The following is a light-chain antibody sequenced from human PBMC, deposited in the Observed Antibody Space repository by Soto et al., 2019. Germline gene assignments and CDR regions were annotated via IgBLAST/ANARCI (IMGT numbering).Light chain of an antibody. CDR2: GAS. CDR3: QQCGISTWP. J-gene: IGKJ1*01. Sequence: EIVLTQSPGILSLSPGERATLSCRASQPVSSSYLAWYQQKPGQAPRLLIYGASTRATGIPDRFSGRGSGTDFTLTISRLEPEEFAVYYCQQCGISTWPFGQGTKVDIK. CDR1: QPVSSSY. V-gene: IGKV3-20*01.